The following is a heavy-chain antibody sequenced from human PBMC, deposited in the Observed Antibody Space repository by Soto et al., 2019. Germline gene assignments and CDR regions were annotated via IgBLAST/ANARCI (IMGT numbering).Heavy chain of an antibody. V-gene: IGHV5-51*01. D-gene: IGHD3-22*01. CDR2: IYPGDSDT. CDR3: ARHDSSGSPFDY. Sequence: GESLKISCKGSGYSFTSYWIGWVRQVPGKGLEGMGSIYPGDSDTRYSPSFQGQVTTSADKSISTAYLQWSSLRASDTAMYYCARHDSSGSPFDYWGQGTLVTVSS. CDR1: GYSFTSYW. J-gene: IGHJ4*02.